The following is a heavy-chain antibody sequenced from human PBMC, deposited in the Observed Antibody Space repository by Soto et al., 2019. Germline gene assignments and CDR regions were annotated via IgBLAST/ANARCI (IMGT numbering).Heavy chain of an antibody. V-gene: IGHV4-59*03. CDR1: GGSISSYY. CDR2: IYHSGST. D-gene: IGHD2-2*01. Sequence: SETLSLTCTVSGGSISSYYWSWIRQPPGKALEWIGYIYHSGSTNYNPSLKSRVTITVDTSKNQQYLNLSSVTAADTAVYYCATKPPYSTVWYYFDYWGQGALVTVSS. CDR3: ATKPPYSTVWYYFDY. J-gene: IGHJ4*02.